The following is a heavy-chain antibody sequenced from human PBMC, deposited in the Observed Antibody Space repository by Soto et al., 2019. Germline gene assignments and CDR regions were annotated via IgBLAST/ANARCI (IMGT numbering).Heavy chain of an antibody. D-gene: IGHD2-2*01. V-gene: IGHV3-30-3*01. CDR3: ARGPSSLTRFDY. Sequence: QVQLVESGGGEVQPGRSLRLSCAASGFTFSSYAMHWVRQAPGKGLEWVAVISYDGSNKYYADSVKGRFTISRDNSKNTLYLQMNSLRAGDTAVYYCARGPSSLTRFDYWGQGTLVTVSS. J-gene: IGHJ4*02. CDR2: ISYDGSNK. CDR1: GFTFSSYA.